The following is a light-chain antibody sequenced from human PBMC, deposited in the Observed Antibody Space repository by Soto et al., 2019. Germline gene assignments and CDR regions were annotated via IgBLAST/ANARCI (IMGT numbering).Light chain of an antibody. V-gene: IGLV2-14*01. CDR1: SSDIGGHNY. CDR2: DVS. J-gene: IGLJ1*01. Sequence: QSVLTQPASVSGSPGQSITISCTGTSSDIGGHNYVSWYQQHPGRAPKLLIYDVSYRPSGVSNRFSASKSGNTASLTISGLQAEDEADYYCSSFTSSVTYVFGAGTKVTVL. CDR3: SSFTSSVTYV.